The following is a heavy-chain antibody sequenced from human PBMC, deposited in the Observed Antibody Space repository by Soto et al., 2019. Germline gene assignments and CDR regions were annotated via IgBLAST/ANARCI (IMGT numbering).Heavy chain of an antibody. Sequence: HPGGSLRLSCAASGFTFSSYAMSWVRQAPGKGLEWVSAISGSGGSTYYADSVKGRFTISRDNSKNTLYLQMNSLRAEDTAVYYCAKDPSGSYYFFVWGQGTTVTVSS. CDR2: ISGSGGST. D-gene: IGHD1-26*01. CDR1: GFTFSSYA. V-gene: IGHV3-23*01. J-gene: IGHJ6*02. CDR3: AKDPSGSYYFFV.